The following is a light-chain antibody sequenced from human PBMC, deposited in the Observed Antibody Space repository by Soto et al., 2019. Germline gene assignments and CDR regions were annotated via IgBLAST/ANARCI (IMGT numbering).Light chain of an antibody. J-gene: IGKJ2*01. CDR1: QSVLYSSNNKNY. V-gene: IGKV4-1*01. CDR3: QQYYSGHT. CDR2: WAS. Sequence: DIVMTQSPDSLAVSLGERATINCKSSQSVLYSSNNKNYLAWYQQKPGQPPRLLNYWASTRESGVPDRFSGSWSGTDFPLTISSLQAEDVAVYFCQQYYSGHTFGQGTRVEIK.